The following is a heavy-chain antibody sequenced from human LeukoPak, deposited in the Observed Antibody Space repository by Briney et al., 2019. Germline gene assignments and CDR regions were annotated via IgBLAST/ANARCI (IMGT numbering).Heavy chain of an antibody. J-gene: IGHJ4*02. CDR1: GGSISSSSYY. D-gene: IGHD6-19*01. V-gene: IGHV3-23*01. Sequence: ETLSLTCTVSGGSISSSSYYWGWIRQPPGRGLEWVSGFSGSSGSTYYADSVKGRFTISRDNSKNTLYLQMNSLRAEDTAVYYCAKDLRWGYSSSFDYWGQGTLVTVSS. CDR3: AKDLRWGYSSSFDY. CDR2: FSGSSGST.